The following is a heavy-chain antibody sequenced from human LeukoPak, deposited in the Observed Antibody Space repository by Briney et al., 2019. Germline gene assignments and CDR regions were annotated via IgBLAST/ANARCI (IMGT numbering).Heavy chain of an antibody. D-gene: IGHD1-1*01. CDR3: ARELEGFDI. CDR2: IYYSGST. CDR1: GGSISSYY. J-gene: IGHJ3*02. V-gene: IGHV4-59*01. Sequence: PSKTLSLTCTVSGGSISSYYWSWIRQPPGKGLEWIGYIYYSGSTNYNPSLKSRVTISVDTSKNRFSLKLSSVTAADTAVYYCARELEGFDIWGQGTMVTVSS.